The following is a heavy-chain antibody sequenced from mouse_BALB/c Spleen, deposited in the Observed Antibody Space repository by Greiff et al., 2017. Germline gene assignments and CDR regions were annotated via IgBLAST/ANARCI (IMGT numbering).Heavy chain of an antibody. CDR1: GYTFTSYW. Sequence: VQLQQPGAELVKPGASVKLSCKASGYTFTSYWMHWVKQRPGQGLEWIGEIDPSDSYTNYNQKFKGKATLTVDKSSSTAYMQLSSLTSEDSAVYYCARNGRSDAMDYWGQGTSVTVSS. V-gene: IGHV1-69*02. J-gene: IGHJ4*01. CDR2: IDPSDSYT. CDR3: ARNGRSDAMDY. D-gene: IGHD4-1*01.